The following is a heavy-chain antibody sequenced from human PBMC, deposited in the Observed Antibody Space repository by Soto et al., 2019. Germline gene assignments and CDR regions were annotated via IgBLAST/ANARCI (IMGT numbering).Heavy chain of an antibody. Sequence: SQTLSLTCVISGDSVSSNSAAWNWIRQSPSRGLEWLGRTYYRSKWFHNYAESVKSRISINPDTSKNTVSLEMTSLRAEDTAVYYCAKGGRQWLVTSDFNYWGQGALVTVSS. J-gene: IGHJ4*02. D-gene: IGHD6-19*01. CDR2: TYYRSKWFH. CDR3: AKGGRQWLVTSDFNY. CDR1: GDSVSSNSAA. V-gene: IGHV6-1*01.